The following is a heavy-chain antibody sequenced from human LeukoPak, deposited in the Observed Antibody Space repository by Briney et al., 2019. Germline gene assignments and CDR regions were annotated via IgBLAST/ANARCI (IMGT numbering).Heavy chain of an antibody. Sequence: GASVKVSCKASGYTFTSYDINWVRQATGQGLEWMGWMNPNSGNTGYAQKFQGRVTMTRNTSISTAYMELSSLRSEDTAVYYCARGIYDILTGYYPLDYWVQGTLVPVSS. CDR3: ARGIYDILTGYYPLDY. CDR1: GYTFTSYD. CDR2: MNPNSGNT. J-gene: IGHJ4*02. V-gene: IGHV1-8*01. D-gene: IGHD3-9*01.